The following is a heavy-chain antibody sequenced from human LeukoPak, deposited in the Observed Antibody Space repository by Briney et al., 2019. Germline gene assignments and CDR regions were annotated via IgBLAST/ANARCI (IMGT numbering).Heavy chain of an antibody. V-gene: IGHV4-39*01. CDR3: ARHSRSGSGGYENAFDI. Sequence: SETLSLTCTVSGGSISSSSYYWDWIRQSPGKGLEWIGNIYSGGSTYYTPSLKSRVTISVDTSRNQFSLKLSSVTAADTAIYFCARHSRSGSGGYENAFDIWGQGTMVTVSS. J-gene: IGHJ3*02. CDR1: GGSISSSSYY. CDR2: IYSGGST. D-gene: IGHD5-12*01.